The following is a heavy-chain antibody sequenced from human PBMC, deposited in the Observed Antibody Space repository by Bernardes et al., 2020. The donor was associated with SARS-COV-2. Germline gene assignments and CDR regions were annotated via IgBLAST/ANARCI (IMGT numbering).Heavy chain of an antibody. Sequence: GSLRFPSAASVFTFSSYIINWVRPAPGKGLEWVSSISSSSSTIYYADSVKGRFTISRDNAKNSLYLQMNSLRAEDTAVYYCARDQWAPYYDFWSGYRYYYGMDVWGQGTTVTVSS. CDR1: VFTFSSYI. D-gene: IGHD3-3*01. CDR3: ARDQWAPYYDFWSGYRYYYGMDV. J-gene: IGHJ6*02. CDR2: ISSSSSTI. V-gene: IGHV3-48*01.